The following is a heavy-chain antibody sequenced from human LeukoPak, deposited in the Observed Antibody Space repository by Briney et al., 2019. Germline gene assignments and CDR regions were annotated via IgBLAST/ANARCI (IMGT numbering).Heavy chain of an antibody. CDR2: IKTKANNYAT. CDR1: GFTFSGAG. CDR3: ATRDSD. Sequence: GGSLRLSCAASGFTFSGAGMHWVRQAPGKGLEWIGRIKTKANNYATQYAASVKGRFTISRDDSKNTAYLQMNSLKTEDTAMYYCATRDSDWGQGTLVTVSS. D-gene: IGHD2-21*01. J-gene: IGHJ4*02. V-gene: IGHV3-73*01.